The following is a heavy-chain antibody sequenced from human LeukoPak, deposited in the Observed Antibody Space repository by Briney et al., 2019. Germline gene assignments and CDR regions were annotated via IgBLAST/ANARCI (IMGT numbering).Heavy chain of an antibody. CDR2: IYYSGST. CDR1: GGSLNSYY. V-gene: IGHV4-59*01. J-gene: IGHJ4*02. Sequence: SETLSLTCTVSGGSLNSYYWSWLRQPPGKGLEWIGYIYYSGSTNYSPSLKSRVTISVDPSKNQFSLKLSSVTAADTAVYYCASSGSFRQQLIKWGQGTLVTVSS. D-gene: IGHD6-13*01. CDR3: ASSGSFRQQLIK.